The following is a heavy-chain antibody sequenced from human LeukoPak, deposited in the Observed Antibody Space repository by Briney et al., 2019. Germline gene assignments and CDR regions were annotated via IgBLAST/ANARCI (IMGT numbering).Heavy chain of an antibody. J-gene: IGHJ6*02. V-gene: IGHV3-23*01. Sequence: GGSLRLSCAASGFTFSSYAMSWVRQAPGKGLEWVSAISGSGGSTYYADSVKGRFTISRDNSKNTLYLQMNSLRAEDTAVYYCAKDPVCSSTSCYLALPYYYYGMDVWGQGTTVTVSS. CDR3: AKDPVCSSTSCYLALPYYYYGMDV. CDR1: GFTFSSYA. D-gene: IGHD2-2*01. CDR2: ISGSGGST.